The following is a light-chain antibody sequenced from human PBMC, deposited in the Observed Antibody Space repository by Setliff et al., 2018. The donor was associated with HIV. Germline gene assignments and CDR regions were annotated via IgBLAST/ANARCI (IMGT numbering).Light chain of an antibody. V-gene: IGLV2-23*02. J-gene: IGLJ2*01. CDR1: SSDIGDYES. CDR3: CSYAGGDTWI. Sequence: QSALTQPASVSGSPGQSITISCTGSSSDIGDYESVSWYQQHPGEVPKLTIYDVTKRPSGVSNRFSASKSGNTASLTISGLQAEDEAHYYCCSYAGGDTWIFGGGTKVTVL. CDR2: DVT.